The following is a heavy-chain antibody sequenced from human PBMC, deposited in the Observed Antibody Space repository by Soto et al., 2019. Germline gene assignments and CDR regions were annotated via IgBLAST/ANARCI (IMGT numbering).Heavy chain of an antibody. CDR3: ATANGSGSYPVTPPKYYYAMDV. J-gene: IGHJ6*02. CDR1: GYSFNSYW. Sequence: EVQLVQSGAEVKKPGESLKISCKGSGYSFNSYWIGWVRQMPGRGLECMGIIYPGDSDTRYSPSFQGQVTISADKSISTAYRQWSSLKASDTAMYYYATANGSGSYPVTPPKYYYAMDVWGQGTTVTLSS. D-gene: IGHD3-10*01. CDR2: IYPGDSDT. V-gene: IGHV5-51*03.